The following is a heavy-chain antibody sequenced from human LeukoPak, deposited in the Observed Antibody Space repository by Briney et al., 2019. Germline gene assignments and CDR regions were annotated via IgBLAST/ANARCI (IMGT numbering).Heavy chain of an antibody. CDR3: TRATSSGYYHFDY. J-gene: IGHJ4*02. D-gene: IGHD3-22*01. CDR1: GGSISSGGYY. V-gene: IGHV4-31*03. CDR2: IYYSGST. Sequence: PSETLSLTCTVSGGSISSGGYYWSWIRQHPGKGLEWIGYIYYSGSTYYNPSLKSRVTISVDTSKNQFSLKVSSVTAADTAVYYCTRATSSGYYHFDYWGQGTLVTVSS.